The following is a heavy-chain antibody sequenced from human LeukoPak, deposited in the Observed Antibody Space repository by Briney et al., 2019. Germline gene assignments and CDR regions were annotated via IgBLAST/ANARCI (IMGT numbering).Heavy chain of an antibody. Sequence: GGSLRLSCAASGFSVSIKYMSWGRQAPGKGLEWVSIINVGGETYYADSVKGRFTISRDTSKNTVDFQMDNLRAEDTAVYYCARGQPFLLDLWGQGTLVTVSS. J-gene: IGHJ5*02. CDR3: ARGQPFLLDL. CDR1: GFSVSIKY. CDR2: INVGGET. V-gene: IGHV3-53*01.